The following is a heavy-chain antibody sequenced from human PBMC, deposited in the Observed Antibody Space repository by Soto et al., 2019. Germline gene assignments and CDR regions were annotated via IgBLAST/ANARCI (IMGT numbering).Heavy chain of an antibody. CDR1: GYSFNAYY. V-gene: IGHV1-2*02. D-gene: IGHD5-12*01. CDR3: ARDWGQNSGYL. Sequence: QVQLVQSGAEVKKPGASVKVSCKTSGYSFNAYYMHWVRQAPGQGLEWMGWINPNSGRTKNSPKFQGRVTMTRDTSVTTFYMEVNLLGADDTAVYYCARDWGQNSGYLWGQGTPVTVSS. J-gene: IGHJ4*02. CDR2: INPNSGRT.